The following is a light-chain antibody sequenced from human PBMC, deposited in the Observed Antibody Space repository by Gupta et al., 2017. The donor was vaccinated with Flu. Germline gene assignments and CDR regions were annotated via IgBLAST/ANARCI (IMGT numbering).Light chain of an antibody. CDR3: QQDYSTPFT. J-gene: IGKJ3*01. CDR2: WAS. V-gene: IGKV4-1*01. Sequence: DIVMTQSPDSLAVSLGERATINCKSSQSVLYSSNNKNYLAWYQQKPGQPPKLLIYWASTRESGVPDRFSGSGSGTDFTLTISSLQAEDVALYYCQQDYSTPFTFGHGTKVDIK. CDR1: QSVLYSSNNKNY.